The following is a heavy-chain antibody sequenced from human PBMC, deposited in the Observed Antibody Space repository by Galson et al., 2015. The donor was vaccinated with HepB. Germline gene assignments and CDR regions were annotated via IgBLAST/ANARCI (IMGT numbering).Heavy chain of an antibody. J-gene: IGHJ6*02. CDR3: ARFGYRDYYYYYCMDV. CDR1: GYTFTSYG. CDR2: ISAYNGNT. Sequence: SVKVSCKASGYTFTSYGISWVRQAPGQGLEWMGWISAYNGNTNYAQKLQGRVTMTTDTSTSTAYMELRSLRSDDTAVYYCARFGYRDYYYYYCMDVWGQGTTLTVSS. D-gene: IGHD2-15*01. V-gene: IGHV1-18*04.